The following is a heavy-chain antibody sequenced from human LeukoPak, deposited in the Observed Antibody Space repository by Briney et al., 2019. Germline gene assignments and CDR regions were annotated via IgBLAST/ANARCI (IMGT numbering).Heavy chain of an antibody. CDR2: IYSGVST. CDR3: ARDRRYYDSSGYYFHWYFDL. J-gene: IGHJ2*01. Sequence: GGSLRLSCAASGFTVSSNYMSWVRQAPGKGLEWVSVIYSGVSTYYADSVRGRFTISRDNSKNTQYLQMNSLRAEDTALYYCARDRRYYDSSGYYFHWYFDLWGGGTLVTVSS. D-gene: IGHD3-22*01. V-gene: IGHV3-53*01. CDR1: GFTVSSNY.